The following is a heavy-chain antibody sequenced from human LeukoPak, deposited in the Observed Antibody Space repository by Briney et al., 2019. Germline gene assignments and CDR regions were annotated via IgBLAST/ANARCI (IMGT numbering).Heavy chain of an antibody. J-gene: IGHJ4*02. CDR1: GFTLSSNY. Sequence: PGGSLRLSCAASGFTLSSNYMSWVRQAPGKGLEWVSGIFGSGGSTHYADSVKGRFTISRDNSKNTVYLQMNSLRAEDTAVYYCAKTTTGYSSGRFPGWPVDYWGQGTLVTVSS. CDR2: IFGSGGST. V-gene: IGHV3-23*01. D-gene: IGHD6-19*01. CDR3: AKTTTGYSSGRFPGWPVDY.